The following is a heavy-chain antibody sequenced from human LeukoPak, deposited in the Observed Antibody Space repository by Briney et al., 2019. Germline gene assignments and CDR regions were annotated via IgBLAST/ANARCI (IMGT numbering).Heavy chain of an antibody. CDR3: ARLDDFWSGYNNWFDP. V-gene: IGHV5-51*01. D-gene: IGHD3-3*01. Sequence: GESLKISCKGSGYSFTSYWIGWVRQMPGKGLERMGIIYPGDSDTRYSPSFQGQVTISADKSISTAYLQWSSLKASDTAMYYCARLDDFWSGYNNWFDPWGQGTLVTVSS. CDR2: IYPGDSDT. J-gene: IGHJ5*02. CDR1: GYSFTSYW.